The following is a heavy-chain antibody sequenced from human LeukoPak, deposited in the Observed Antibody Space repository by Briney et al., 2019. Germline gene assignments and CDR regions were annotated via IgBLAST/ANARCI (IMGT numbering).Heavy chain of an antibody. Sequence: GGSLRLSCAASGFTVSSNYMSWVRQASGKGLEWVSVIYSGGSTYYADSVKGRFTISRDNSKNTLYLQMNSLRAEDTAVYYCARVAVPAAIKDYYYYMDVWGKGTTVTVSS. J-gene: IGHJ6*03. V-gene: IGHV3-66*02. D-gene: IGHD2-2*02. CDR1: GFTVSSNY. CDR2: IYSGGST. CDR3: ARVAVPAAIKDYYYYMDV.